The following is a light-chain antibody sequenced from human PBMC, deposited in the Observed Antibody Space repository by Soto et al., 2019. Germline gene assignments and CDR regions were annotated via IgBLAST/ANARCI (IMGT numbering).Light chain of an antibody. Sequence: ETVLTQSPGTLSMSPGETATLSCRASQTLGRNYLAWYQQKPGQAPRLLIHRISIRAAGISDRFSGSGSGTDFTLTISRLEPEDFAVYYCQQYGSSPRTFGQGTKVDIK. V-gene: IGKV3-20*01. CDR1: QTLGRNY. J-gene: IGKJ1*01. CDR2: RIS. CDR3: QQYGSSPRT.